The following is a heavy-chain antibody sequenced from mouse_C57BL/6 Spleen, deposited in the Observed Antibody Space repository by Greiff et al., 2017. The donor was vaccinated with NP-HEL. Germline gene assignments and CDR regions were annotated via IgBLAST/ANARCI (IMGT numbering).Heavy chain of an antibody. V-gene: IGHV1-76*01. CDR2: IYPGSGNT. CDR3: ARGDELGHFDY. J-gene: IGHJ2*01. D-gene: IGHD4-1*01. Sequence: VKLMESGAELVRPGASVKLSCKASGYTFTDYYINWVKQRPGQGLEWIARIYPGSGNTYYNEKFKGKATLTAEKSSSTAYMQLSSLTSEDSAVYFCARGDELGHFDYWGQGTTLTVSS. CDR1: GYTFTDYY.